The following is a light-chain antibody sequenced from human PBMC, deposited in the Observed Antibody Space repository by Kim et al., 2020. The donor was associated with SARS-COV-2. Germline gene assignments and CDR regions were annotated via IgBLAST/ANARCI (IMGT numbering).Light chain of an antibody. J-gene: IGLJ1*01. V-gene: IGLV2-14*01. CDR1: SSDVGGYNY. CDR2: DVS. Sequence: LTQPASVSGSPGQSITISCTGTSSDVGGYNYVSWYQQHPGKAPKLMIYDVSKRPSGVSNRFSGSKSGNTASLTISGLQAEDEADYYCSSYTSSHVFGTGTKVTVL. CDR3: SSYTSSHV.